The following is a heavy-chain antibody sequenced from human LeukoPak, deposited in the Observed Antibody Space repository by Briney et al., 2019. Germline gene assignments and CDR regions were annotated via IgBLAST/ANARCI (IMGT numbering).Heavy chain of an antibody. J-gene: IGHJ4*02. V-gene: IGHV3-23*01. D-gene: IGHD3-22*01. CDR1: GFTFSSYS. CDR2: ISGSGGST. CDR3: AKDYDSSGYPAFDY. Sequence: PGGSLRLSCAASGFTFSSYSMNWVRQAPGKGLEWVSAISGSGGSTYYADSVKGRFTISRDNSKNTLYLQMNSLRAEDTAVYYCAKDYDSSGYPAFDYWGQGTLVTVSS.